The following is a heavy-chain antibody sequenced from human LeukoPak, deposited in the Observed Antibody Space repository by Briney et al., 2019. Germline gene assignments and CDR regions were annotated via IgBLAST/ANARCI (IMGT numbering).Heavy chain of an antibody. V-gene: IGHV4-34*01. Sequence: SETLSLTCDVYGASFTGYYCSWIRQSPGKGLEWIGEMNQRGSMNYNPSLKSRVTISVDRSKNQFSLKLSSVTAADTAVYYCARELEVRYWGQGTLVTVSS. J-gene: IGHJ4*02. CDR1: GASFTGYY. CDR2: MNQRGSM. CDR3: ARELEVRY. D-gene: IGHD1-7*01.